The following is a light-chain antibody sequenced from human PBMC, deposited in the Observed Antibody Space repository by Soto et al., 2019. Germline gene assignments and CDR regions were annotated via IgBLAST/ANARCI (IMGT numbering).Light chain of an antibody. J-gene: IGLJ3*02. CDR1: SSDVGGYNY. Sequence: QSVLTQPPSASGSPGQSVTISCTGTSSDVGGYNYVSWYQQHPGKAPKLMIYEVSKRPSGVPDRFSGSKSGNTASLTVSGLQAEDEADYYCGTWDTSLSVGGVFGGGTKLTVL. CDR2: EVS. V-gene: IGLV2-8*01. CDR3: GTWDTSLSVGGV.